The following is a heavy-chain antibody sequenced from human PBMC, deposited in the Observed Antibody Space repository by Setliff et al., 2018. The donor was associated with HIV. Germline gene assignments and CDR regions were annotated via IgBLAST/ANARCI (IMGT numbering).Heavy chain of an antibody. J-gene: IGHJ4*02. D-gene: IGHD3-22*01. CDR3: ARDVLDLVISVYGF. CDR1: DDSISSNY. V-gene: IGHV4-4*07. CDR2: VSSRGDT. Sequence: SETLSLTCTVSDDSISSNYWSWIRQSAGKGLEWIGRVSSRGDTNYNPSLKSRVTISVDTSKNQFSLKLSSVTAADTAVYYCARDVLDLVISVYGFWGQGIPVTVSS.